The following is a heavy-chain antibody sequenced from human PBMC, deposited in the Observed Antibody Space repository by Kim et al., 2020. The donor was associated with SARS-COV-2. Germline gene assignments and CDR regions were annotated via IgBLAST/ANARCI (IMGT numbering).Heavy chain of an antibody. Sequence: AQKFQGRVTITADESTSTAYMELSSLRSEDTAVYYCARGGPYYYYGMDVWGQGTTVTVSS. D-gene: IGHD3-16*01. V-gene: IGHV1-69*01. J-gene: IGHJ6*02. CDR3: ARGGPYYYYGMDV.